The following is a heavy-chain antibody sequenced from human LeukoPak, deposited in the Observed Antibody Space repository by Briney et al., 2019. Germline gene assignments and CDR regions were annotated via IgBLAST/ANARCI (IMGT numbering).Heavy chain of an antibody. J-gene: IGHJ4*02. CDR1: GGSINSYY. CDR3: ARGGKATVVTM. D-gene: IGHD4-23*01. CDR2: IYSSGST. Sequence: PSETLSLTCTVSGGSINSYYWSWIRQPAGKGLEWIGRIYSSGSTNYNPSLKSRVSMSVDTSKNQFSLKLTSVTAADAAVYYCARGGKATVVTMWGQGILVTVSS. V-gene: IGHV4-4*07.